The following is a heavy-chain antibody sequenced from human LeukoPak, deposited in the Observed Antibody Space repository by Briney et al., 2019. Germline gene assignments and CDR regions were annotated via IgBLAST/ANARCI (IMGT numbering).Heavy chain of an antibody. CDR2: IYYSGST. J-gene: IGHJ4*02. CDR1: GGSISSSSYY. Sequence: SETLSLTCTVSGGSISSSSYYWGWIRQPPGKGLEWIGSIYYSGSTYYNPSLKSRVTISVDTSKNQFSLKLSSVTAADTAVYYCARIVSSSWFDYWGQGTLATVSS. CDR3: ARIVSSSWFDY. V-gene: IGHV4-39*01. D-gene: IGHD6-13*01.